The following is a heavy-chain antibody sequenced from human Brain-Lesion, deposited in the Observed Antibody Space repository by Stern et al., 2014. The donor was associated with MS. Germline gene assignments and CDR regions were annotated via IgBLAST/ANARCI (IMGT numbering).Heavy chain of an antibody. J-gene: IGHJ4*02. Sequence: EVQLVQSGAEVKKPGESLKISCEASGYLFDDYWIGWVRQMSGRGLELVAIIFPRDSNTRYSPSVQGQVTISAEKPNSPAYLRWSSQRASDPAMFYWARSPATPSGYDRFDYWGQGALVTVSS. V-gene: IGHV5-51*04. CDR2: IFPRDSNT. D-gene: IGHD5-12*01. CDR3: ARSPATPSGYDRFDY. CDR1: GYLFDDYW.